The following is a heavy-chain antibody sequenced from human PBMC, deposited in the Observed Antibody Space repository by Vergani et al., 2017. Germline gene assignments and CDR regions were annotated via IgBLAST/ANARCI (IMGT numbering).Heavy chain of an antibody. Sequence: QVQLQESGPGLVKPSETLSLTCTVSGGSISSYYWSWIRQPPGKGLEWIGYIYYSGSTNYNPSLKSRVTISVDTSKNQFSLKLSSVTAADTAVYYCATLRGNGLSPFFDYWGQGALVTVSS. CDR2: IYYSGST. V-gene: IGHV4-59*08. CDR3: ATLRGNGLSPFFDY. D-gene: IGHD6-19*01. J-gene: IGHJ4*02. CDR1: GGSISSYY.